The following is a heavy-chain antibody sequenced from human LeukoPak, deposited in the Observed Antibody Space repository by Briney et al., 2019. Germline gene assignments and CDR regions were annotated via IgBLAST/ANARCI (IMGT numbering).Heavy chain of an antibody. CDR2: FDPEDGET. V-gene: IGHV1-24*01. CDR3: ATGVITFGGVNGGIVDY. Sequence: ASVKVSCKASGYTLTELSMHWVRQAPGKGLEWMGGFDPEDGETIYAQKFQGRVTMTEDTSTDTAYMELSSLRSEDTAVYYCATGVITFGGVNGGIVDYWGQGTLVTVSS. D-gene: IGHD3-16*01. J-gene: IGHJ4*02. CDR1: GYTLTELS.